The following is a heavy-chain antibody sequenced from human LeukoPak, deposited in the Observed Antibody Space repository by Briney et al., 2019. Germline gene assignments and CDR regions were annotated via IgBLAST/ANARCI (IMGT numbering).Heavy chain of an antibody. CDR2: IYPGDSDT. V-gene: IGHV5-51*01. CDR1: GYSFSNYW. D-gene: IGHD6-19*01. CDR3: AISVAGTRWYYFDY. J-gene: IGHJ4*02. Sequence: GESLKISCKGSGYSFSNYWIGWVRQTPGKGLEWMGIIYPGDSDTRYSPSFQGQVTISADKSISTAYLQWSSLKASDTAMYYCAISVAGTRWYYFDYWGQGTLVTVSS.